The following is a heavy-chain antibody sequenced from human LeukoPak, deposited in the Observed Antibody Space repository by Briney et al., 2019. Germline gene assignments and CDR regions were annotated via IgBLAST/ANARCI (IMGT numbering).Heavy chain of an antibody. Sequence: GSLRVSCAGSRFTVGSNYMTWVRQAPGKGLEWVANIKQDGSEKNYVDSVKGRFTISRDNAKNSQYLQINSLRVEDTAVYYCARSGSDFDCWGQGTLVSVSS. J-gene: IGHJ4*02. V-gene: IGHV3-7*01. CDR1: RFTVGSNY. D-gene: IGHD1-26*01. CDR3: ARSGSDFDC. CDR2: IKQDGSEK.